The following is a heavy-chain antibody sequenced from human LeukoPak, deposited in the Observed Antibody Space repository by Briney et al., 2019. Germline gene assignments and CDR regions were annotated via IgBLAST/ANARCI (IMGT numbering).Heavy chain of an antibody. V-gene: IGHV3-48*02. CDR3: ARVRILEWLLYAFDI. J-gene: IGHJ3*02. CDR1: GFTFSSYA. CDR2: ISSSSSTI. D-gene: IGHD3-3*01. Sequence: GGSLRLSCAASGFTFSSYAMSWVRQAPGKGLEWVSYISSSSSTIYYADSVKGRFTISRDNAKNSLYLQMNSLRDEDTAVYYCARVRILEWLLYAFDIWGQGTMVTVSS.